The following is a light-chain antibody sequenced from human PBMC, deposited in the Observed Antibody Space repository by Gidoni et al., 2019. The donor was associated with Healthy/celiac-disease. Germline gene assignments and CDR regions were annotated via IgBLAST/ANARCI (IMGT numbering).Light chain of an antibody. J-gene: IGLJ2*01. CDR2: EGS. Sequence: QSALTQPASVSGSPGQSITIPCTGTSSDVGSYNLVSLYQQHPGKAPKLMIYEGSKRPSGVSNRFSGSKSGNTASLTISGLQAEDEADYYCCSYAGSSTFDVVFGGGTKLTVL. CDR1: SSDVGSYNL. CDR3: CSYAGSSTFDVV. V-gene: IGLV2-23*03.